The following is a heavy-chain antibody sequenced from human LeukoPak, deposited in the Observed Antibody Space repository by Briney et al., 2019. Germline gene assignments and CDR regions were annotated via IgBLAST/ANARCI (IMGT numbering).Heavy chain of an antibody. Sequence: SETLSLTCTVSGGSISSYYWSWIRQPPGKGLEWIGYIYYSGSTNYNPSLKSRVTISVDTSKNQFSLKLSSVTAADTAVYYCARDTVLRFLEGDPPAYYYYMDVWGKGTTVTVSS. V-gene: IGHV4-59*01. CDR3: ARDTVLRFLEGDPPAYYYYMDV. CDR1: GGSISSYY. D-gene: IGHD3-3*01. J-gene: IGHJ6*03. CDR2: IYYSGST.